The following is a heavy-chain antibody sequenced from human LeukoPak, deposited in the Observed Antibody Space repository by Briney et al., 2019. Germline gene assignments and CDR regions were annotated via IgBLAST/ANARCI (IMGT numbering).Heavy chain of an antibody. CDR3: ARLFWNGYYPISFDHYYGMDV. CDR1: AFTLSNYS. D-gene: IGHD3-3*01. CDR2: ISSSSRTI. J-gene: IGHJ6*02. Sequence: PGGSLRLSCAASAFTLSNYSMAWVRQAPGKGLEWISYISSSSRTIYYADSVKGRFTISRDNAKNPLSVQMTTLRAEDTAVYYCARLFWNGYYPISFDHYYGMDVWGQGTTVTVSS. V-gene: IGHV3-48*01.